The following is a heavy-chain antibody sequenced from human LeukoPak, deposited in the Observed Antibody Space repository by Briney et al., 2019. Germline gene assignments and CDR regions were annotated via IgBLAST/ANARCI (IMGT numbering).Heavy chain of an antibody. J-gene: IGHJ4*02. V-gene: IGHV4-34*01. D-gene: IGHD3-3*02. CDR3: ARGGKLGPCDY. Sequence: PSETLSLTCAVYGGSFGGYYWSWIRQPPGKGLEWIGEINHSGSTNYNPSLKSRVTISVDTSKNQFSLKLSSVTAADTAVYYCARGGKLGPCDYWGQGTLVTVSS. CDR2: INHSGST. CDR1: GGSFGGYY.